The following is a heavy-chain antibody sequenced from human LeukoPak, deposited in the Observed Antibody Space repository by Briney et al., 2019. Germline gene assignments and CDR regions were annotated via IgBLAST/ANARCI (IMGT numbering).Heavy chain of an antibody. CDR3: ARGVNIVVVTAEFDS. CDR2: ISSSGSTI. J-gene: IGHJ4*02. CDR1: GFTFSGYE. Sequence: GGSLRLSCAASGFTFSGYEMNWVRQAPGKGLEWLSYISSSGSTIYYADSVKGRFTVSRDNAKKLLYLHMNSLRAEDTAVYYCARGVNIVVVTAEFDSWGQGTLVTVSS. D-gene: IGHD2-21*02. V-gene: IGHV3-48*03.